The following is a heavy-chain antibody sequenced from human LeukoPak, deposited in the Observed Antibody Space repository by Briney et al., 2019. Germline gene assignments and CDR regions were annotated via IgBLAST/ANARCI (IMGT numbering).Heavy chain of an antibody. CDR3: AKDTLQWELSRANDAFDI. J-gene: IGHJ3*02. CDR2: ISGSGGST. D-gene: IGHD1-26*01. CDR1: GFTFSSYA. Sequence: PGGSLRLSCAASGFTFSSYAMSWVRQAPGKGLEWVSAISGSGGSTYYADSVKGRFTISRDNSKNTLYLQMNSLRVEDTAVYYCAKDTLQWELSRANDAFDIWGQGTMVTVSS. V-gene: IGHV3-23*01.